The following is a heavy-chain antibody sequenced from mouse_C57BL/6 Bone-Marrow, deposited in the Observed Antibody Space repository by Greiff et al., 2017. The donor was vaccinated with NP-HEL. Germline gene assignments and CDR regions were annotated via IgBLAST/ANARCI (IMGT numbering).Heavy chain of an antibody. CDR1: EYEFPSHD. J-gene: IGHJ3*01. CDR3: ARLDYDGYFFPWFAY. Sequence: EVQRVESGGGLVQPGESLKLSCESNEYEFPSHDMSWVRKTPEKRLELVAAINSDGGSTYYPDTMERRFIISRDNTKKTLYLQMSSLRSEDTALYYCARLDYDGYFFPWFAYWGQGTLVTVSA. CDR2: INSDGGST. V-gene: IGHV5-2*01. D-gene: IGHD2-3*01.